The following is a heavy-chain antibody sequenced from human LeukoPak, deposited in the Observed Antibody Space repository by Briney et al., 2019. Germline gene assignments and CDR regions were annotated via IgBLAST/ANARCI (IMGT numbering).Heavy chain of an antibody. Sequence: PSETLSLTCTVSGGSISGYYWSWIRQPAGKGLEWIGRIYTSGNTNYNPSLKSRLTMSVDRSKNQFSLKLSSVTAADTAVYYCARQSDSSGYYYLGAFDFWGQGTMVTVSS. D-gene: IGHD3-22*01. CDR2: IYTSGNT. J-gene: IGHJ3*01. CDR1: GGSISGYY. CDR3: ARQSDSSGYYYLGAFDF. V-gene: IGHV4-4*07.